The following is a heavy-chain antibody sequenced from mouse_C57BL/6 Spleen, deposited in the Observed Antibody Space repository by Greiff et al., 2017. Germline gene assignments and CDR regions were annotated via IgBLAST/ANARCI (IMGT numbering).Heavy chain of an antibody. V-gene: IGHV1-62-2*01. CDR1: GYTFTEYT. Sequence: VQLQESGAELVKPGASVKLSCKASGYTFTEYTIHWVKQRSGQGLEWIGWIYPGSGSIKYNEKFKDKATLTAEKSSSTVYMGLSRLTSEDSAVYFCARHEEGIYYGNYDVWGTGTTVTVSS. CDR2: IYPGSGSI. J-gene: IGHJ1*03. D-gene: IGHD2-1*01. CDR3: ARHEEGIYYGNYDV.